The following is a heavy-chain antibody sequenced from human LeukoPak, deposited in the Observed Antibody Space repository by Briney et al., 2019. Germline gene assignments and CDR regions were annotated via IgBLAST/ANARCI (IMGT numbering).Heavy chain of an antibody. V-gene: IGHV3-23*01. CDR3: AKDSGTYYKAFDY. CDR2: ISTTGGST. D-gene: IGHD1-26*01. CDR1: GFSFSSYA. Sequence: QAGGSLRLSCAASGFSFSSYAMTWVRQAPGKGLEWVSTISTTGGSTYYADSVKGRLTISRDNSKNTLYLQMNSLRAEDTAIYSCAKDSGTYYKAFDYWGQGTLVTVPS. J-gene: IGHJ4*02.